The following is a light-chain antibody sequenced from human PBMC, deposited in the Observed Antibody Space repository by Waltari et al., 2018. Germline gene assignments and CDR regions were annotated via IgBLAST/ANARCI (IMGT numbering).Light chain of an antibody. CDR2: DVT. Sequence: QSALAQPASVSGSPGHSVTLPCFGSYRDIGSSNWVSWYRQDPDRAPKLLIFDVTKRPSGVSTRFSGSKSGNTASLTISGLQTDDTSDYYCASSTNLNTVVFGGGTKLTV. J-gene: IGLJ3*02. V-gene: IGLV2-14*03. CDR1: YRDIGSSNW. CDR3: ASSTNLNTVV.